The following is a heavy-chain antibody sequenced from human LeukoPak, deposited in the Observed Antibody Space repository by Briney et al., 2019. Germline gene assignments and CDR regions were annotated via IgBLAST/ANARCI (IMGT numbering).Heavy chain of an antibody. V-gene: IGHV3-7*01. Sequence: PGGSLRLSCAASGFTFSSYWMSWVRQAPGKGLEWVANIKQDGSEKYYVDSVKGRFTISRDNAKNSLYLQMNSLRAEDTAVYYCARRYCSGGRCYPLNTLGGQGTLVTVSS. CDR2: IKQDGSEK. CDR1: GFTFSSYW. CDR3: ARRYCSGGRCYPLNTL. D-gene: IGHD2-15*01. J-gene: IGHJ4*02.